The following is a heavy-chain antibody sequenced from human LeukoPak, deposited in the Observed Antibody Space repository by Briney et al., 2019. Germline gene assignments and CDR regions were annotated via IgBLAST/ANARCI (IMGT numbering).Heavy chain of an antibody. CDR3: ASVIRRWLTGTPVYYMDV. J-gene: IGHJ6*03. D-gene: IGHD1-20*01. CDR2: INHSGST. V-gene: IGHV4-34*01. Sequence: PSETLSLTCAVHSGSFSGYYWSWIRQPPGKGLEWIGEINHSGSTNYNPSLKSRVTISVDTSKNQFSLKLSSVTAADTAVYYCASVIRRWLTGTPVYYMDVWGKGTTVTVSS. CDR1: SGSFSGYY.